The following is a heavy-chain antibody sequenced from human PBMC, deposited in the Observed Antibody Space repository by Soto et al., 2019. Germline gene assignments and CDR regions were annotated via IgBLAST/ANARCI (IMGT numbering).Heavy chain of an antibody. Sequence: PGGSLRLSCVASGFTFSDYAMTWVRQAPGKGLEWVSVISATGATTYYADSVRGRLTTSRDNSKNTLNLQMNDLRGEDTAVIYCAKGRKSTEKDIAVMLAAASSIQHWGQGTLVTAPQ. CDR1: GFTFSDYA. CDR2: ISATGATT. V-gene: IGHV3-23*01. J-gene: IGHJ1*01. CDR3: AKGRKSTEKDIAVMLAAASSIQH. D-gene: IGHD2-15*01.